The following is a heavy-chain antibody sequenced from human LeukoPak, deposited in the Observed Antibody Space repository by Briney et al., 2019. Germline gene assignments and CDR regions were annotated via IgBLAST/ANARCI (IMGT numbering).Heavy chain of an antibody. Sequence: PSETLSLTCTVSGGSISSYYWSWIRQPAGKGLEWIGRIYTSGSTNYNPSLKSRVTMSVDTSKNQFSLKLSSGTVADPAVYYCIGGSWVKSAYAFDIWGQGTMVTVS. CDR3: IGGSWVKSAYAFDI. CDR1: GGSISSYY. V-gene: IGHV4-4*07. CDR2: IYTSGST. J-gene: IGHJ3*02. D-gene: IGHD2-15*01.